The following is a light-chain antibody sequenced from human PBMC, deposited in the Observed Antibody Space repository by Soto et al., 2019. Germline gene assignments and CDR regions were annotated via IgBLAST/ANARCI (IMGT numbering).Light chain of an antibody. CDR2: GAT. V-gene: IGKV1-12*01. J-gene: IGKJ4*01. CDR3: QQASSFPLT. Sequence: IQMTQSPSSVSAAVGDRVTITCRASQVISSWLAWYQQRPGTAPKLLIYGATTLRSGVPSRFSGSESGTLFTLTITRLQPEDSATYYCQQASSFPLTFGGGPKVEIQ. CDR1: QVISSW.